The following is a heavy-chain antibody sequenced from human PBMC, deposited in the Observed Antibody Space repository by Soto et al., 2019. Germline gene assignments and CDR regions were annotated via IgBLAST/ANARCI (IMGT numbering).Heavy chain of an antibody. CDR2: IWYDGSNK. J-gene: IGHJ4*02. V-gene: IGHV3-33*01. CDR1: GFTFSSYG. CDR3: ARDRRSTVVTPVFDY. Sequence: GGSLRLSCAASGFTFSSYGMHWVRQAPGKGLEWVAVIWYDGSNKYYADSVKGRFTISRDNSKNTLYLQMNSLRAEDTAVYYCARDRRSTVVTPVFDYWGQGTLVTVSS. D-gene: IGHD4-17*01.